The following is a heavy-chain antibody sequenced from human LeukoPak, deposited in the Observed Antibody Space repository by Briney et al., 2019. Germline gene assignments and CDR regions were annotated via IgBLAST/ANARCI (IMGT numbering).Heavy chain of an antibody. CDR3: AKVNVKMATIRPYYFDY. V-gene: IGHV3-30*18. CDR1: GFTFSSYG. J-gene: IGHJ4*02. Sequence: GRSLRLSCAASGFTFSSYGMHWVRQAPGKGLEWVAVISYDGSNKYYADSVKGRFTISRDNSKNTLYLQMNSLRAEDTAVYYCAKVNVKMATIRPYYFDYWGQGTLVTVSS. CDR2: ISYDGSNK. D-gene: IGHD5-24*01.